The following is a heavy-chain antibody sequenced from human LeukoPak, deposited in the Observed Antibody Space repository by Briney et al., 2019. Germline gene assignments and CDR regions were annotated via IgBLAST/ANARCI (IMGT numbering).Heavy chain of an antibody. CDR2: ISWNSGSI. CDR3: ARISRCGGTSCFDY. V-gene: IGHV3-9*01. D-gene: IGHD2-21*01. Sequence: GGSLRLSCAASGFTFDDYAMHWVRQAPGKGLEWVSGISWNSGSIGYADSVKGRFTISRDNAKNSLYLQMNSLRAEDTALYYCARISRCGGTSCFDYWGQGTVVTVSS. CDR1: GFTFDDYA. J-gene: IGHJ4*02.